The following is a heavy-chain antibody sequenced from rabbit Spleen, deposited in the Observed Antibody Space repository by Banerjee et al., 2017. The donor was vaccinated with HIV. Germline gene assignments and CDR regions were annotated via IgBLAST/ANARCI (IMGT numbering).Heavy chain of an antibody. J-gene: IGHJ4*01. Sequence: QSLEESGGDLVKPGASLTLTCTASGFSFSTGYWIWWVRQAPGKGLEWIGCIYAGSSGTTYYASWVISRFTISNASSTTVTLQMTSLTAADTATYFCARYDDGGQALPLWGPGTLVTVS. V-gene: IGHV1S40*01. D-gene: IGHD2-1*01. CDR1: GFSFSTGYW. CDR3: ARYDDGGQALPL. CDR2: IYAGSSGTT.